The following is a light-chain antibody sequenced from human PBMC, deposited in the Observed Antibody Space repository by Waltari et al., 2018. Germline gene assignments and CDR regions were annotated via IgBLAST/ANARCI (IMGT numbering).Light chain of an antibody. CDR3: QHYVSLPVT. Sequence: EIVLTQSPGPLSLSPGERATLSCRASQSVSRTLAWYQQKPGQAPRLLTYDASSRATGIPDRFSGSGSGTDFSLTITRLEPEDFAVYYCQHYVSLPVTFGQGTKVEIK. CDR1: QSVSRT. CDR2: DAS. V-gene: IGKV3-20*01. J-gene: IGKJ1*01.